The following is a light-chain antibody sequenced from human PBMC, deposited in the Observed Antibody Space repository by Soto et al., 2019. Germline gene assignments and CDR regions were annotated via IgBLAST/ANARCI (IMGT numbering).Light chain of an antibody. CDR2: DVS. CDR3: CSYTTSNTRQIV. Sequence: QSVLTQPASVSGSPGSSITISCTGTSSDVGGYNYVSWYQQHPGKAPKFMIYDVSSRPSGVSNRFSGSKSGNTASLTISGLQAEDEADYYCCSYTTSNTRQIVFGTGTKVTVL. J-gene: IGLJ1*01. CDR1: SSDVGGYNY. V-gene: IGLV2-14*03.